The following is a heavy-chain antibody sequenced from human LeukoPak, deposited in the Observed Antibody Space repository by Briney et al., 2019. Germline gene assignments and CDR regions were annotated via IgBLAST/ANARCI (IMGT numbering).Heavy chain of an antibody. V-gene: IGHV4-34*01. CDR2: INHSGST. Sequence: SETLSLTRAVYGGSPSGYYWSWSRQPPGKGLGWIGEINHSGSTNYNPSLKSRVTISVDTSKNQFSLKLSSVTAADTAVYYCARGNDYGDYWFDPWGQGTLVTVSS. D-gene: IGHD4-17*01. J-gene: IGHJ5*02. CDR3: ARGNDYGDYWFDP. CDR1: GGSPSGYY.